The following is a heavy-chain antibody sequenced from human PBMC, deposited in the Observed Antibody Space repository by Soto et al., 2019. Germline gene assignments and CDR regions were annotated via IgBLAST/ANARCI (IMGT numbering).Heavy chain of an antibody. D-gene: IGHD3-10*01. CDR2: IIPILGIA. CDR1: GGTFSSYT. CDR3: ARAKFRAHAGYYFDY. V-gene: IGHV1-69*02. Sequence: QVQLVQSGAEVKKPGSSVKVSCKASGGTFSSYTISWVRQAPGQGLEWMGRIIPILGIANYAQKFQGRVTITADKSTSTAYMELSSLRSEDMAVYYCARAKFRAHAGYYFDYWGQGTLVTVSS. J-gene: IGHJ4*02.